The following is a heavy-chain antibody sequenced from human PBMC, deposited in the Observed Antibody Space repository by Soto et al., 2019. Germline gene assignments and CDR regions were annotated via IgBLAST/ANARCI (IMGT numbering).Heavy chain of an antibody. CDR1: GGTFSSYA. Sequence: GASVKVSCKASGGTFSSYAISWVRQAPGQGLEWMGGIIPIFGTANYAQKFQGGVTITADDSTSTAYMELSSLRSEDTAVYYCAHVIYSSSSPTYYFDYWGQGTLVTVSS. CDR2: IIPIFGTA. D-gene: IGHD6-6*01. V-gene: IGHV1-69*13. J-gene: IGHJ4*02. CDR3: AHVIYSSSSPTYYFDY.